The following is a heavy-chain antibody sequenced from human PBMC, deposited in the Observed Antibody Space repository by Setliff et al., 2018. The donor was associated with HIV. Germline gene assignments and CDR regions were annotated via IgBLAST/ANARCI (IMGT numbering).Heavy chain of an antibody. CDR2: VSHSAGT. Sequence: SETLSLTCNVSPGSITVYYWTWVRQPPGRGLEWIGYVSHSAGTSYNPSLKSRVTISVDTSKNQFSLKLSSVTAADTAVYYCARDRRIVGATGGIDYWGQGTLVTVSS. V-gene: IGHV4-59*12. D-gene: IGHD1-26*01. CDR3: ARDRRIVGATGGIDY. J-gene: IGHJ4*02. CDR1: PGSITVYY.